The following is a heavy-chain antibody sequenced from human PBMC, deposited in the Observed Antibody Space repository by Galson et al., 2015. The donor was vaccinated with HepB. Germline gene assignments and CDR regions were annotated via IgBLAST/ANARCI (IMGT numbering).Heavy chain of an antibody. Sequence: SVKVSCKGSGDTFDSSSINWLRQAPGQGLQWMGRIVPIFGTPTYAQNFQDRVTITADASTKTVYMELTSLRSDDTAVYYCATGAGRQVNWFDPWGQGTPVIVSS. CDR1: GDTFDSSS. D-gene: IGHD6-19*01. J-gene: IGHJ5*02. V-gene: IGHV1-69*13. CDR2: IVPIFGTP. CDR3: ATGAGRQVNWFDP.